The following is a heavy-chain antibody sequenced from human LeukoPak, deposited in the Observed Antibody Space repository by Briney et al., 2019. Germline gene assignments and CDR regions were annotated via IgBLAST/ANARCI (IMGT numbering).Heavy chain of an antibody. Sequence: GGSLRLSCAASRLTVNSYTMHWVRQAPGKGLEWVAVISYDGSKKYYADSVKGRFTISRDNSKNTLYLQMNSLRAEDTAVYYCARGRTYYDSSDIYYFDYWGQGTLVTVSS. J-gene: IGHJ4*02. CDR3: ARGRTYYDSSDIYYFDY. CDR2: ISYDGSKK. D-gene: IGHD3-22*01. CDR1: RLTVNSYT. V-gene: IGHV3-30-3*01.